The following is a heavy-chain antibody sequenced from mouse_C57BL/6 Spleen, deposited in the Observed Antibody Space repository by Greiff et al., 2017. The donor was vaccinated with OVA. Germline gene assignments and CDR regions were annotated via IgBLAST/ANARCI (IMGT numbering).Heavy chain of an antibody. CDR3: GRGSWDDYYFDY. J-gene: IGHJ2*01. CDR2: ISDGGSYT. CDR1: GFTFSSYA. D-gene: IGHD4-1*01. V-gene: IGHV5-4*01. Sequence: DVQLVESGGGLVKPGGSLKLSCAASGFTFSSYAMSWVRQTPEKRLEWVATISDGGSYTYYPDNVKGRFTISRDNAKNNLYLQMSQMKSEDAAMYYGGRGSWDDYYFDYWGQGTTLTVSS.